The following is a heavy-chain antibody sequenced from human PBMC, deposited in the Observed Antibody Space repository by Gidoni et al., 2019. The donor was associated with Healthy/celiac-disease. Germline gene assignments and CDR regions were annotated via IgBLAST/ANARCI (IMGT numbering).Heavy chain of an antibody. CDR3: ARDRYDSSGYYQNWFDP. J-gene: IGHJ5*02. V-gene: IGHV6-1*01. D-gene: IGHD3-22*01. CDR1: GDSVSSHSAA. Sequence: QVQLQQSGPGLVKPSQTLSLTCAISGDSVSSHSAAWNWIRQSPTRGLEWLGRTYYRYKWYNDYAVSVKSRITINPDTSKNQFSLQLNSVTPEDTAVYYCARDRYDSSGYYQNWFDPWGQGTLVTVSS. CDR2: TYYRYKWYN.